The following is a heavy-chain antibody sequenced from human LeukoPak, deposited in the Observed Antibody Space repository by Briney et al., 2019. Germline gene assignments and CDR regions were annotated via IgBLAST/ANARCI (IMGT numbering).Heavy chain of an antibody. V-gene: IGHV3-48*02. D-gene: IGHD2-21*02. CDR2: ISSSSSTI. Sequence: PGGSLRLSCAASGFTFSTYNMNWVRQAPEKGLEWVSYISSSSSTIYYADSVKGRFTISRDNAKNSLYLQMNSLRDEDTAVYYCARAQYCGGDCYRDFDCWGQGTLVTVSS. CDR3: ARAQYCGGDCYRDFDC. J-gene: IGHJ4*02. CDR1: GFTFSTYN.